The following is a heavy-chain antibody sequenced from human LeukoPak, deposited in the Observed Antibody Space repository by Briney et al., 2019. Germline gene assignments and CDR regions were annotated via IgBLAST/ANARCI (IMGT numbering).Heavy chain of an antibody. Sequence: GGSLRLSCTASGFTFGDYAMSWFRHAPGKGLEWVGFIRSKAYGGTTEYAASVKGRFTISRDDSKSIAYLQMNSLKTEDTAVYYCNRVTGDYYGSDEIYYFDYWGQGTLVTVSS. D-gene: IGHD3-10*01. J-gene: IGHJ4*02. CDR1: GFTFGDYA. CDR2: IRSKAYGGTT. V-gene: IGHV3-49*03. CDR3: NRVTGDYYGSDEIYYFDY.